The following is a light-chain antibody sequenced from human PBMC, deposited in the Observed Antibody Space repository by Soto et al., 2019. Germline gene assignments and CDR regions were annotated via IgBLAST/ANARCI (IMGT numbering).Light chain of an antibody. CDR1: QSISSW. V-gene: IGKV1-5*01. Sequence: DIQMTQSPSTLSASVGDRVTISCRASQSISSWLAWYQQKPGKAPKLLIFDASTLESGIPSRFSGSGSGTEFTLTISSLQHDDFATYHCQQYNSYWTFGQGTKVETK. J-gene: IGKJ1*01. CDR2: DAS. CDR3: QQYNSYWT.